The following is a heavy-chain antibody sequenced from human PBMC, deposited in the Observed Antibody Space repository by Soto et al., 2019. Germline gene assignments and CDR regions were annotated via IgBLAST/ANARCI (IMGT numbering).Heavy chain of an antibody. Sequence: GGSLKISCAASGFTFSSYSMNWVRQAPGKGLEWVSYISSSNSTIYYADYVKGRFTISRDNAKNSLYLQMNILRDEDTAVYYCARMIAVAGTRFDYWGQGTLVTVSS. D-gene: IGHD6-19*01. J-gene: IGHJ4*02. CDR3: ARMIAVAGTRFDY. CDR2: ISSSNSTI. CDR1: GFTFSSYS. V-gene: IGHV3-48*02.